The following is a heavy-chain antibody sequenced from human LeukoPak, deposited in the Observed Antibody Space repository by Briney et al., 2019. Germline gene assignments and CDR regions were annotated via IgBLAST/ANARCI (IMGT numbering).Heavy chain of an antibody. Sequence: GGSLRLSCAASGFTFSNYWMSWVRQAPGKGLEWVAHITKDGSEKYYVDSVKGRFTISRHNPKNSLFLQMNTLTAEDAAVYYWEREKVTNWGQGTLVTVSS. V-gene: IGHV3-7*01. CDR3: EREKVTN. CDR1: GFTFSNYW. J-gene: IGHJ4*02. CDR2: ITKDGSEK.